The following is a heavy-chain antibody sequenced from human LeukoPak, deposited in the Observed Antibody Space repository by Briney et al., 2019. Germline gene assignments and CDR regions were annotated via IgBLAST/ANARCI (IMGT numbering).Heavy chain of an antibody. CDR1: GGSISSYY. CDR3: ARDNWNYGSSMDV. V-gene: IGHV4-59*01. J-gene: IGHJ6*02. Sequence: PSETLSLTCTVSGGSISSYYWSCIRQPPGKGLEWIGYIYYSGSTNYNPSLKSRVTISVDTSKNQFSLKLSSVTAADTAVYYCARDNWNYGSSMDVWGQGTTVTVSS. D-gene: IGHD1-7*01. CDR2: IYYSGST.